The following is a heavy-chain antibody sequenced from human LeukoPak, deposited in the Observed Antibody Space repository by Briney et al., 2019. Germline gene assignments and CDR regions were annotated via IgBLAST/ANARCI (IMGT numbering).Heavy chain of an antibody. V-gene: IGHV6-1*01. CDR2: TYYTSKWYN. CDR3: ARGGGLGILYYFDY. Sequence: SQTLSLTCAISGDSVSSKSATWNWIRQSPSRGLEWLGRTYYTSKWYNDYAVSVKSRITINPDTSKNQFSLQLNSVTPEDTAVYYCARGGGLGILYYFDYWGQGTLVTVSS. D-gene: IGHD7-27*01. J-gene: IGHJ4*02. CDR1: GDSVSSKSAT.